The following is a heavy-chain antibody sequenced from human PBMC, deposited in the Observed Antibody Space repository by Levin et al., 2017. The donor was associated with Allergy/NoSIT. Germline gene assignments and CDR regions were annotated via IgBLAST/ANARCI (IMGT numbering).Heavy chain of an antibody. J-gene: IGHJ4*02. Sequence: GASVKVSCKASGYTFTSYYMHWVRQAPGQGLEWMGIINPSGGSTSYAQKFQGRVTMTRDTSTSTVYMELSSLRSEDTAVYYCARAVGDSGSDLDYFDYWGQGTLVTVSS. V-gene: IGHV1-46*01. CDR1: GYTFTSYY. D-gene: IGHD1-26*01. CDR3: ARAVGDSGSDLDYFDY. CDR2: INPSGGST.